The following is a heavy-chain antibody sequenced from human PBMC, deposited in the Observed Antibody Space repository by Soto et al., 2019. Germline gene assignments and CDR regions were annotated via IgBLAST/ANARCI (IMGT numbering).Heavy chain of an antibody. CDR1: GFTFSSYG. V-gene: IGHV3-33*01. Sequence: QVQLVESGGGVVQPGRSLRLSCAASGFTFSSYGMHWVRQAPGKGLEWVAVIWYDGSNKYYADSVKGRFTISRDNSKITLYLQMNSLRAEDTAVYYCARVVSRVAVAGTGGMDVWGQGTTVTVSS. CDR2: IWYDGSNK. J-gene: IGHJ6*02. D-gene: IGHD6-19*01. CDR3: ARVVSRVAVAGTGGMDV.